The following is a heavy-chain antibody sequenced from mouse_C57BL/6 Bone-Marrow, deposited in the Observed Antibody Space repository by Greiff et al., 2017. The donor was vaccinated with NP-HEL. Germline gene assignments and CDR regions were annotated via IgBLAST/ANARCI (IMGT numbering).Heavy chain of an antibody. Sequence: QVQLQQPGAELVKPGASVKMSCKASGYTFTSYWITWVKQRPGQGLEWIGDIYPGRGSTNYNEKVKSKATLTVHTSSSTAYMQLSCLTSEDSAVYYCARSSYDYGEGRFAYWGQGTLVTVSA. D-gene: IGHD2-4*01. J-gene: IGHJ3*01. CDR2: IYPGRGST. CDR1: GYTFTSYW. V-gene: IGHV1-55*01. CDR3: ARSSYDYGEGRFAY.